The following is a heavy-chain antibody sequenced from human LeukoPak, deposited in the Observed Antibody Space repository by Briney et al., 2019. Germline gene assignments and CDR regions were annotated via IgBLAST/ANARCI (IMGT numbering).Heavy chain of an antibody. CDR3: ARDSWDSSSWYFDY. D-gene: IGHD6-13*01. V-gene: IGHV4-4*02. CDR2: IFHSGST. CDR1: GGSISSSKW. Sequence: PSETLSLTCAVSGGSISSSKWWSWVRQPPGKGLELIWEIFHSGSTNYNPSLKSRVTISVDKSKNHFSLILSSVTAADTAVYYCARDSWDSSSWYFDYWGQGTLVTVSS. J-gene: IGHJ4*02.